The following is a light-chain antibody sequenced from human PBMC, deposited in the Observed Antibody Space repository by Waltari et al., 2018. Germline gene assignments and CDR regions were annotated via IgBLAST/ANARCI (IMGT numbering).Light chain of an antibody. CDR1: SSNIGAGSD. CDR3: QSYDSGQWV. CDR2: DHY. V-gene: IGLV1-40*01. Sequence: QSVLTQPPSVSGAPGQRVTISCTGSSSNIGAGSDVHWYQQFSGTAPKLLIFDHYNRPSGVPDRFSGSRSGTSAYLAIAGLQTDDEADYFCQSYDSGQWVFGGGTKVTVL. J-gene: IGLJ3*02.